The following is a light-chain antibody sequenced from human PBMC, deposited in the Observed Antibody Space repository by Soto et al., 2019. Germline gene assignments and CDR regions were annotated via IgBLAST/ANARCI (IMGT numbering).Light chain of an antibody. CDR2: MNN. Sequence: QSVLTQPPSASWTPGQRVTIPCSGSSSNIGGNYVFWYHHLPGTAPKLLIYMNNQRPSGVPDRFSGSKSGTSASLAISGLRSEDEADYYCATWDASLSGNVVFGGGTQLTVL. CDR3: ATWDASLSGNVV. J-gene: IGLJ7*01. V-gene: IGLV1-47*01. CDR1: SSNIGGNY.